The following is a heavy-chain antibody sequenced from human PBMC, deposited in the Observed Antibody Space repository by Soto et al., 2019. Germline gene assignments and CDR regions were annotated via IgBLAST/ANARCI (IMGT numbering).Heavy chain of an antibody. V-gene: IGHV1-24*01. J-gene: IGHJ4*02. D-gene: IGHD3-10*01. CDR3: ATSTVLWFGEFSFDY. Sequence: ASVKVSCKVSGYTLTELSMHWVRQAPGKGLEWMGGFDPEGGETIYAQKFQGRVTMTEDTSTDTAYMELSSLRSEDTAVYYCATSTVLWFGEFSFDYWGQGTLVTVSS. CDR1: GYTLTELS. CDR2: FDPEGGET.